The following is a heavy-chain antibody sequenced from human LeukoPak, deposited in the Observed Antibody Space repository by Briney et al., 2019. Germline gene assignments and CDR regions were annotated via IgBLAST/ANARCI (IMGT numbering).Heavy chain of an antibody. CDR1: GGSISSNTYF. Sequence: WETLSLTCNVSGGSISSNTYFWGWIRRPPGKGLEWIGSIRYSGSTYYNPSLKSRVTISVDTSNNQFSLHLTSLTAADTAVYYCAKAGRVRGVNLYYFDYWGQGTLVTVSS. V-gene: IGHV4-39*01. J-gene: IGHJ4*02. CDR3: AKAGRVRGVNLYYFDY. CDR2: IRYSGST. D-gene: IGHD3-10*01.